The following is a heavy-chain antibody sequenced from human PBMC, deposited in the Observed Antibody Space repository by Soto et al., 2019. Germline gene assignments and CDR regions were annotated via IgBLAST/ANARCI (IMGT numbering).Heavy chain of an antibody. D-gene: IGHD3-22*01. J-gene: IGHJ5*02. CDR1: GFTFDDYA. CDR3: AKDHSYYYDSSGYFEA. CDR2: ISWNSGSI. Sequence: PGGSLRLSCAASGFTFDDYAMHWVRQAPGKGLEWVSGISWNSGSIGYADSVKGRFTISRDNAKNSLYLQMNSLRAEDTALYYCAKDHSYYYDSSGYFEAWGQGTLVTVSS. V-gene: IGHV3-9*01.